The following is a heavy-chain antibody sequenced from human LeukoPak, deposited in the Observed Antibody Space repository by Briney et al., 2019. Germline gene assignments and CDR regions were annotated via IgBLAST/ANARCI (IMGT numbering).Heavy chain of an antibody. CDR2: IYSGGST. D-gene: IGHD3-22*01. V-gene: IGHV3-53*05. CDR1: GFTVSSNY. J-gene: IGHJ4*02. Sequence: GGSLRLSCAASGFTVSSNYMSWVRQAPGKGLEWVSVIYSGGSTYYADSVKGRFTISRDNSKNTLYLQMNSLRAEDTAVYYCARRTPTTMIEGLDHWGQGTLVTVSS. CDR3: ARRTPTTMIEGLDH.